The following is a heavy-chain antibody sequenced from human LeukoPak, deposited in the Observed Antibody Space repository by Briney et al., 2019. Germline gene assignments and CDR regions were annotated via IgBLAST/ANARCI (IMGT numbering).Heavy chain of an antibody. V-gene: IGHV1-69*13. CDR1: GGTFGRYA. J-gene: IGHJ3*02. CDR2: VSPIYGTS. D-gene: IGHD2-15*01. CDR3: ARDCRGGRCYGAFDI. Sequence: SVKVSCKASGGTFGRYAITWVRQAPGQRLEWMGGVSPIYGTSDYAQRFQGRVTISADESTSTAFLEVRSLRSKDTAVYYCARDCRGGRCYGAFDIWGQGTLVIVSS.